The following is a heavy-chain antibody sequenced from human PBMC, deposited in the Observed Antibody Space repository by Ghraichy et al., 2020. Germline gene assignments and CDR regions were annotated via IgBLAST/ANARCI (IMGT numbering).Heavy chain of an antibody. J-gene: IGHJ4*02. Sequence: GGSLRLSCAASGFIFSSYAMSWVRQAPGKGLEWVSAISGSGGSTYYADSVKGRFTISRDNSKNTLYLQMNSLRAEDTAVYYCAKAKNRVVVPLSLDYWGQGTLVTVSS. V-gene: IGHV3-23*01. CDR2: ISGSGGST. CDR1: GFIFSSYA. CDR3: AKAKNRVVVPLSLDY. D-gene: IGHD2-2*01.